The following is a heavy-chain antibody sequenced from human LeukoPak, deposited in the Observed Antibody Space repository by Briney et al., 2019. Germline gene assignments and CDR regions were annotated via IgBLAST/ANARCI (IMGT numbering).Heavy chain of an antibody. Sequence: SETLSLTCTVSGGSISSYYWSWIRQPPGKGLEWIGYIYYSGSTNYNPSLKSRVTISVDTSKDQFFLKLSSVTAADTAVYYCARVKGKYSSGWHPGFGYWGQRTLVTVSS. D-gene: IGHD6-19*01. CDR2: IYYSGST. CDR3: ARVKGKYSSGWHPGFGY. V-gene: IGHV4-59*01. J-gene: IGHJ4*02. CDR1: GGSISSYY.